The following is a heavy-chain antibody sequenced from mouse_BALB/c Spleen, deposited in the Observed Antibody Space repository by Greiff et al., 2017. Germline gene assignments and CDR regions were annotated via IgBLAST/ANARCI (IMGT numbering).Heavy chain of an antibody. CDR3: ARDYGSSFDY. CDR1: GYTFTDYA. CDR2: ISTYYGDA. D-gene: IGHD1-1*01. V-gene: IGHV1S137*01. J-gene: IGHJ2*01. Sequence: VQLHQSGAELVRPGVSVKISCKGSGYTFTDYAMHWVKQSHAKSLEWIGVISTYYGDASYNQKFKGKATMTVDKSSSTAYMELARLTSEDSAIYYCARDYGSSFDYWGQGTTLTVSS.